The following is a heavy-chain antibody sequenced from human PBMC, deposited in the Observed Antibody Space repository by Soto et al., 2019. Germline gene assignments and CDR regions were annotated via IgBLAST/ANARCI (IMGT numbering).Heavy chain of an antibody. CDR1: GFTFSSYG. CDR2: ISSSSRYI. V-gene: IGHV3-21*01. D-gene: IGHD2-21*02. CDR3: VGSRYCSDGVCGSYCGGDCASPNWFDP. Sequence: GGSLRLSCAASGFTFSSYGMSWVRQAPGKGLEWVAYISSSSRYIYYADSVRGRFTISRDNAKDSLNLQMSSLRAEDTAGYYCVGSRYCSDGVCGSYCGGDCASPNWFDPWGQGTLVTVSS. J-gene: IGHJ5*01.